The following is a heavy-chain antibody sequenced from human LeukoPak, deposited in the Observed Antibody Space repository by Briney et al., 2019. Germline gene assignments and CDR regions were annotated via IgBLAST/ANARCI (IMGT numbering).Heavy chain of an antibody. Sequence: TGGSLRLSCAASGFTFSYAWMTWVRQGPGKGLEWVGHIAVRSDGGTTDYAAPVKGRFTISRDDSKNTLYLQMDSLQTEDTAVYYCASLVGFSLYYWGQGTLVTVFS. CDR2: IAVRSDGGTT. J-gene: IGHJ4*02. CDR1: GFTFSYAW. V-gene: IGHV3-15*04. CDR3: ASLVGFSLYY. D-gene: IGHD1-26*01.